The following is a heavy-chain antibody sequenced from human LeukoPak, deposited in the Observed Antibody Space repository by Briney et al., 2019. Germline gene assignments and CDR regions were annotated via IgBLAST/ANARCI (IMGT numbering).Heavy chain of an antibody. J-gene: IGHJ4*02. CDR2: ISSSSGYI. V-gene: IGHV3-21*01. Sequence: PGGSLRLSSAAPGFTFSSYSMNWVRHAPGKGLEWVSSISSSSGYIYYADSVKGRFTISRDKAKNSLYLQMNSLRAEDTAVYYCARDRLYSSSPLEDYWGQGTLVTVSS. CDR3: ARDRLYSSSPLEDY. D-gene: IGHD6-6*01. CDR1: GFTFSSYS.